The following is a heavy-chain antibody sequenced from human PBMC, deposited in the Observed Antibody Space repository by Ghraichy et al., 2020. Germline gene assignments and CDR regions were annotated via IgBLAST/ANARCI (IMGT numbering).Heavy chain of an antibody. J-gene: IGHJ3*02. D-gene: IGHD6-13*01. Sequence: GGSLRLSCTASGFTFSDSAIKWVRQAPGKGLEWVSSISAGTYIYYSASVMGRFTISRENSDNTVHLQMNSLRPEDMAVYYCAKRQLAQDFGEALDIWGQGTLVSVSS. V-gene: IGHV3-23*03. CDR1: GFTFSDSA. CDR3: AKRQLAQDFGEALDI. CDR2: ISAGTYI.